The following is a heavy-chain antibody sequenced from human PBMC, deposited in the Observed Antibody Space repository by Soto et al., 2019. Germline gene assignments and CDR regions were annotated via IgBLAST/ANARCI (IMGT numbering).Heavy chain of an antibody. J-gene: IGHJ5*02. CDR1: GASISGFY. CDR2: IYATGTT. D-gene: IGHD1-1*01. CDR3: VRDGTKTLRDWFDP. V-gene: IGHV4-4*07. Sequence: KSSETLSLTCTVSGASISGFYWSWIRKSAGKGLEWIGRIYATGTTDYNPSLKSRVMMSVDTSKKQFSLKLRSVTAADTAVYYCVRDGTKTLRDWFDPWGQGISVTVSS.